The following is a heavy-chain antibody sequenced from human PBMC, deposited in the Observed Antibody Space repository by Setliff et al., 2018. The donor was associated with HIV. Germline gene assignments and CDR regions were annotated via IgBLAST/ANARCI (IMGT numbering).Heavy chain of an antibody. CDR2: MNCMNGDT. Sequence: ASVKVSCKTSGYTFTNYYVNWVRQAPGQGLEWIGIMNCMNGDTSYAQNLKGRVIVTRDTSTSTVYMDLSSLRPEDTAMYFCARDNYYDTSGAIGYWGQGTMVTVSS. V-gene: IGHV1-46*01. J-gene: IGHJ4*02. CDR3: ARDNYYDTSGAIGY. D-gene: IGHD3-22*01. CDR1: GYTFTNYY.